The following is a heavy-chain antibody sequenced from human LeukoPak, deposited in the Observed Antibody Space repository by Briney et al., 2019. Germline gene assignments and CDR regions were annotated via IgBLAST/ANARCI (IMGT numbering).Heavy chain of an antibody. CDR2: IEENGGTK. CDR1: GFTFSSYC. V-gene: IGHV3-7*01. Sequence: GGSLRLSCTASGFTFSSYCMTWVRQAPGKGLEWVANIEENGGTKYYVDYVKGRVTISRDNAKNSLYLQMNSLRAEDTAMYYCATETYFRFDFWGQGNLVTVSS. CDR3: ATETYFRFDF. D-gene: IGHD3-9*01. J-gene: IGHJ4*02.